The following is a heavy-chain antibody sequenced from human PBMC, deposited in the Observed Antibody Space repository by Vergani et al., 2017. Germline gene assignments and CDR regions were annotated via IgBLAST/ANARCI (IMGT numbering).Heavy chain of an antibody. V-gene: IGHV1-69*12. CDR3: AKPDYYGLGSYVFYAFDI. CDR1: GGTFSSYA. D-gene: IGHD3-10*01. Sequence: QVHLEQSGTEVKKPGSSVKVSCKASGGTFSSYAISWVRQAPGQGLEWMGGIIPIFGTANYAQKFQGRVTITADESTSTAYMELSSLRSEDTAVYYCAKPDYYGLGSYVFYAFDIWGQGTMVTVSS. J-gene: IGHJ3*02. CDR2: IIPIFGTA.